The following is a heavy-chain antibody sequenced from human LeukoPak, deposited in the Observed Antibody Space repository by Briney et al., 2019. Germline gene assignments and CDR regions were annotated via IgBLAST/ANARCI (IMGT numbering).Heavy chain of an antibody. J-gene: IGHJ3*02. Sequence: GGSLRLSCAASGFTLSSYAMSWVRQAPGKGLEWVTAIRGSGGSTYYADSVKGRFTISRDNSKNTLYLQMNSLRAEDTAVYYCAKETYSGSYFIGGAFDIWGQGTMVTVSS. V-gene: IGHV3-23*01. CDR3: AKETYSGSYFIGGAFDI. CDR1: GFTLSSYA. D-gene: IGHD1-26*01. CDR2: IRGSGGST.